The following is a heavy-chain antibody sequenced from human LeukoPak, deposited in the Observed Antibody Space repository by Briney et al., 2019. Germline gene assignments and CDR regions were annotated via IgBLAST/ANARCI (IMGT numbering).Heavy chain of an antibody. J-gene: IGHJ5*02. V-gene: IGHV3-74*01. CDR3: ARDPHGYWWFDP. CDR1: GFTFSNYW. CDR2: INSDDSST. D-gene: IGHD5-18*01. Sequence: PGGSLRLSCAASGFTFSNYWMHWVRQAPGKGLVCVSRINSDDSSTSYADSVKGRFTISRDNAKNTLYLQMNSLRAEDTAVYYCARDPHGYWWFDPWGQGTLVTVSS.